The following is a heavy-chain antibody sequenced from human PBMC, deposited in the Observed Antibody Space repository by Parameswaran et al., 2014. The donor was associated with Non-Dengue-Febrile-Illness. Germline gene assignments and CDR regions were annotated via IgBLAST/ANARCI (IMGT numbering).Heavy chain of an antibody. CDR2: ISGSGYST. Sequence: VRQAPGKGLEWVSSISGSGYSTYYADSVKGRFTISRDNSKNTLYLQMNSLRDEDTAVYYCAKVRHNWSRNWFDPWGQGTLVTVSS. V-gene: IGHV3-23*01. D-gene: IGHD1-20*01. J-gene: IGHJ5*02. CDR3: AKVRHNWSRNWFDP.